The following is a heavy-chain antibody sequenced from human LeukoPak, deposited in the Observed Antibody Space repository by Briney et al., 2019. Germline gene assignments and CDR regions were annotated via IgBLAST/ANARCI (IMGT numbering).Heavy chain of an antibody. CDR2: IRYDGSNK. CDR1: GFTVSCYS. CDR3: AKDEVFNPPDIVVVPAARGDFDY. Sequence: GGSLRLSCAASGFTVSCYSMNWVRQAPGKGLEWVAFIRYDGSNKHYADSVKGRFTISRDNSKNTLYLQMNSLRAEDTAVYYCAKDEVFNPPDIVVVPAARGDFDYWGQGTLVTVSS. V-gene: IGHV3-30*02. D-gene: IGHD2-2*01. J-gene: IGHJ4*02.